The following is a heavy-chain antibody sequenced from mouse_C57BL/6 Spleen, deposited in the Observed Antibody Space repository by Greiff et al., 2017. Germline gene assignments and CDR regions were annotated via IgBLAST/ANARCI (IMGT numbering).Heavy chain of an antibody. CDR3: AITPVATVVPPWYCDV. V-gene: IGHV1-54*01. D-gene: IGHD1-1*01. Sequence: QVQLQQSGAELVRPGTSVKVSCKASGYAFTNYLIEWVKQRPGQGLEWIGVINPGSGGTNYNEKFKGKATLTADKSSSTAYMQLSSLTSEDSAVYFCAITPVATVVPPWYCDVWGTGTTVTVSS. CDR1: GYAFTNYL. CDR2: INPGSGGT. J-gene: IGHJ1*03.